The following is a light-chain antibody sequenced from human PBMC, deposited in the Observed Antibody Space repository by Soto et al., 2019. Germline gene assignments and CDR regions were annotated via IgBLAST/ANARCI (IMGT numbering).Light chain of an antibody. Sequence: QSVLTQPASVSGSPGQSITISCTGTNSDVGYYKYVSWCQQHPGKAPKLMIYEVSNRPSGVSNRFSGSKSGNTASLTISGLQAEDEADYYCTSYTSSSTYVFGTGTKVTVL. V-gene: IGLV2-14*01. CDR2: EVS. CDR1: NSDVGYYKY. J-gene: IGLJ1*01. CDR3: TSYTSSSTYV.